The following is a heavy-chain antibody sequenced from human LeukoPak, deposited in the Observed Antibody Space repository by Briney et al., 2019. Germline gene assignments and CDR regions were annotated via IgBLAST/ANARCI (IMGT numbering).Heavy chain of an antibody. D-gene: IGHD3-3*01. J-gene: IGHJ5*02. CDR2: INPNSGGT. Sequence: ASVKVSCKASGYTFTGYYMHWVRQAPGQGLEWMGWINPNSGGTNYAQKFQGRVTITADKSTSTAYMELSSLRSEDTAVYYCASFYDFWSGYYRSWGQGTLVTVSS. CDR1: GYTFTGYY. V-gene: IGHV1-2*02. CDR3: ASFYDFWSGYYRS.